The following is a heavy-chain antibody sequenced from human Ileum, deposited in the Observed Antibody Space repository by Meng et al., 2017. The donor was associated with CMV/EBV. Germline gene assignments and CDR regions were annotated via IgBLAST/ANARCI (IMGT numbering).Heavy chain of an antibody. D-gene: IGHD2-2*03. V-gene: IGHV4-39*07. J-gene: IGHJ4*02. CDR2: IYYSGST. Sequence: GSLRLSCTVSGGSISSSSYYWGWIRQPPGQGLEWIGSIYYSGSTYYNPSLKSRVTISVDTSKNQFSLKLSSVTAADTAVYYCARVGYCSSTSCWGQGTLVTVSS. CDR3: ARVGYCSSTSC. CDR1: GGSISSSSYY.